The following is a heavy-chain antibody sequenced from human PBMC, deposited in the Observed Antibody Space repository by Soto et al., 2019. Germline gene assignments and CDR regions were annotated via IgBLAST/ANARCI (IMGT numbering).Heavy chain of an antibody. D-gene: IGHD3-9*01. CDR2: VYYSGTP. V-gene: IGHV4-34*11. J-gene: IGHJ6*02. CDR3: ARDLYLRTGPWGMDV. CDR1: GGSFSGYY. Sequence: QVQLQQWGAGLLKPSETLSLTCAVYGGSFSGYYWNWIRQPPGKGLEWIGSVYYSGTPNYNPSLKSRVTISMDTSYNRLSLKLRSVTAADTAVYYCARDLYLRTGPWGMDVWGQGTTVTVSS.